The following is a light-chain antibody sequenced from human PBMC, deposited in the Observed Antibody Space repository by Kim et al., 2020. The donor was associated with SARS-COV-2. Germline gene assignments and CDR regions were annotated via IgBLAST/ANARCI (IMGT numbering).Light chain of an antibody. CDR1: SSDVGGYDY. CDR2: DVT. J-gene: IGLJ3*02. CDR3: CSYAGGYSWM. Sequence: QSVAISCTGTSSDVGGYDYVTWYKHHPGEAPKVVIHDVTRRPSGVPDRFSGSKSGNTASLTISGLQPEDEADYYCCSYAGGYSWMFGGGTKVTVL. V-gene: IGLV2-11*01.